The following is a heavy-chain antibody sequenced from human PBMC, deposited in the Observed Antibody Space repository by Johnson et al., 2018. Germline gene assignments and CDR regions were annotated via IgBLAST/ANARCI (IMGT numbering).Heavy chain of an antibody. V-gene: IGHV3-23*04. J-gene: IGHJ4*02. CDR3: VKAGPRYCTNGVCSPYYFDY. D-gene: IGHD2-8*01. CDR1: GFTFSNYA. CDR2: ISGSGGNT. Sequence: VQLVESGGGLVQPGGSLGLSCVASGFTFSNYAMSWVRQAPGKVLEWVSAISGSGGNTYNADSVKGRFTISRDNSKNTLYLQMNSLRVEDTDVYYWVKAGPRYCTNGVCSPYYFDYWGQGTLVTVSS.